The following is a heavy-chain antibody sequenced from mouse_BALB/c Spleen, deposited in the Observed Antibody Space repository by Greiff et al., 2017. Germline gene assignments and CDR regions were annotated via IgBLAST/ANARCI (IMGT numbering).Heavy chain of an antibody. CDR1: GFTFSSYA. D-gene: IGHD4-1*02. Sequence: EVHLVESGGGLVKPGGSLKLSCAASGFTFSSYAMSWVRQSPEKRLEWVAEISSGGSYTYYPDTVTGRFTISRDNAKNTLYLEMSSLRSEDTAMYYCARVPPTGTFDYWGQGTTLTVSS. CDR3: ARVPPTGTFDY. V-gene: IGHV5-9-4*01. J-gene: IGHJ2*01. CDR2: ISSGGSYT.